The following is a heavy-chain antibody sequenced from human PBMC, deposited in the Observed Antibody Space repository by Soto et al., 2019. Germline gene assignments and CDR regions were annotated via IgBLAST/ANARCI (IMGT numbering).Heavy chain of an antibody. CDR2: ISYDGSSK. CDR1: GFPFSSYG. CDR3: AKVAQGDPLISDYGMDV. V-gene: IGHV3-30*18. D-gene: IGHD2-21*02. Sequence: VGSLRLSCAASGFPFSSYGMHWVRQAPGKGLEWVAVISYDGSSKYYADSVKGRFTGSRDNSKNTLYLQMNSLRGEDTAVYYCAKVAQGDPLISDYGMDVWGQGTTVTVSS. J-gene: IGHJ6*02.